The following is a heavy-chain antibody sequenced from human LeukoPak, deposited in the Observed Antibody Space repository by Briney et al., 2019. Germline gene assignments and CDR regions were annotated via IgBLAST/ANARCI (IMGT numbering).Heavy chain of an antibody. D-gene: IGHD4-17*01. CDR3: ARGFASGDYGAD. V-gene: IGHV3-7*01. CDR2: IKQDGSEK. Sequence: GGSLRLSCAASGFTYSLFWMSWVRQAPGKGLEWVANIKQDGSEKYYVDSVKGRFTISRNNAERSLYLQMNSLRAEDTAVYYCARGFASGDYGADWGQGTLVTVSS. CDR1: GFTYSLFW. J-gene: IGHJ4*02.